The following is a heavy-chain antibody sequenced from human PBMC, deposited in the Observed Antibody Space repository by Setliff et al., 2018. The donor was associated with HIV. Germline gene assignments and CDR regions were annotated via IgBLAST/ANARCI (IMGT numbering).Heavy chain of an antibody. CDR1: GFTFSNYA. J-gene: IGHJ4*02. D-gene: IGHD3-16*01. CDR2: ISYDGSNK. CDR3: AKDVMQGGWGSLSYFDS. Sequence: GSLRLSCAASGFTFSNYAMHWVRQAPGKGLEWVAHISYDGSNKFYADSVRGRFTFSRDNSKNTLYLQMNSLRPEETAVYYCAKDVMQGGWGSLSYFDSWGQGTLVTVSS. V-gene: IGHV3-30*04.